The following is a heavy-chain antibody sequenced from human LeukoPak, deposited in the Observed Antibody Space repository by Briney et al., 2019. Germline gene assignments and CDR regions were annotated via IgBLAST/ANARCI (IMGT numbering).Heavy chain of an antibody. CDR3: ARVTSGGSGSYSWFDP. V-gene: IGHV4-31*03. CDR2: IYYRGST. D-gene: IGHD3-10*01. CDR1: GGSISSGGYY. Sequence: SQTLSLTCTVSGGSISSGGYYWSWIRQHPGKGLEWIGYIYYRGSTYYNPSLKSRVTISVDTSKNQFSLKLSSVTGADTAVYYCARVTSGGSGSYSWFDPWGQGTLVTVSS. J-gene: IGHJ5*02.